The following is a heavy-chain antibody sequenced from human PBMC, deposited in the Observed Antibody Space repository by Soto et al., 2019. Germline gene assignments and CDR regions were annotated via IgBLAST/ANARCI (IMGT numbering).Heavy chain of an antibody. CDR3: AREVYYDSSDIDY. Sequence: ASVKVSCKASGYTFTGYYMHWVRQAPGQRLEWMGWINAGNGNTKYSQKFQGRVTITRDTSASTAYMELSSLRSEDTAVYYCAREVYYDSSDIDYWGQGTLVTVSS. D-gene: IGHD3-22*01. V-gene: IGHV1-3*01. CDR1: GYTFTGYY. J-gene: IGHJ4*02. CDR2: INAGNGNT.